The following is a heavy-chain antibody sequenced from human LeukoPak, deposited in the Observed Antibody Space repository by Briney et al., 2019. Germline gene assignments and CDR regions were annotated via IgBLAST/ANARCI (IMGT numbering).Heavy chain of an antibody. V-gene: IGHV1-2*02. CDR1: GYTFTDYY. J-gene: IGHJ4*02. D-gene: IGHD2-2*02. CDR3: ARDSALVPAAILDY. Sequence: ASVKVSCKASGYTFTDYYMHWVRQAPGQGLEWMGWINPNSGGTNYAQNFQGRVTMTRDTSISTAYMELSRLRSDDTAVYYCARDSALVPAAILDYWGQGTLVTVSS. CDR2: INPNSGGT.